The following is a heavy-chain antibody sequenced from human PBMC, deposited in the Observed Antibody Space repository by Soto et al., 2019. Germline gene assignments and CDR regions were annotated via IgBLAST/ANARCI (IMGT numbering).Heavy chain of an antibody. J-gene: IGHJ6*02. CDR3: ARGGTKRLLWFGELLYGMEV. D-gene: IGHD3-10*01. CDR2: INHSGST. Sequence: PSETLSLTCAVYGGSFSGYYWSWIRQPPGKGLEWIGEINHSGSTNYNPSLKSRVTISVDTSKNQFSLKLSSVTAADTAVYYCARGGTKRLLWFGELLYGMEVWGQGTTV. V-gene: IGHV4-34*01. CDR1: GGSFSGYY.